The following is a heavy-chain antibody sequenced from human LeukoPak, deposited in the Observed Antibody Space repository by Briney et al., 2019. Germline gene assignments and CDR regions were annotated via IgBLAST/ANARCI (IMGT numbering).Heavy chain of an antibody. V-gene: IGHV1-69*05. J-gene: IGHJ4*02. D-gene: IGHD3-22*01. CDR3: ARGSYYYDSSGYYPFDY. Sequence: SVKVSCKASGGTFSSYAISWVRQAPGQGPEWMGGIIPIFGTANYAQKFQGRVTITTDESTSTAYMELSSLRSEDTAVYYCARGSYYYDSSGYYPFDYWGQGTLVTVSS. CDR2: IIPIFGTA. CDR1: GGTFSSYA.